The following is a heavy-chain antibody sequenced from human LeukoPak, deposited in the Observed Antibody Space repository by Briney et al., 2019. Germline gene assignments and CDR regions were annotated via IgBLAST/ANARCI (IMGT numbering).Heavy chain of an antibody. CDR2: IIPILGIA. CDR3: ALPTFGGVYYLDY. J-gene: IGHJ4*02. D-gene: IGHD3-16*01. Sequence: AVTVSCQASGGTFSSYAISWVRQAPGQGLEWMGRIIPILGIANYAQKFQGRVTITADKSTSTAYMELSSLRSEDTAVYYCALPTFGGVYYLDYWGQGTLVTVSS. CDR1: GGTFSSYA. V-gene: IGHV1-69*04.